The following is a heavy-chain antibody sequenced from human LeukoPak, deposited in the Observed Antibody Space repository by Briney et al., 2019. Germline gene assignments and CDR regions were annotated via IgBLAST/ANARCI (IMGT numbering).Heavy chain of an antibody. Sequence: KSGGSLRLSCAASGFTFSSYSMNWVRQAPRKGLEWVSSISSSSSYIYYADSVKGRFTISRDNAKNSLYLQMNSLRAEDTAVYYCARGEEQWLVGGWGQGTLVTVSS. CDR1: GFTFSSYS. D-gene: IGHD6-19*01. CDR2: ISSSSSYI. J-gene: IGHJ4*02. V-gene: IGHV3-21*01. CDR3: ARGEEQWLVGG.